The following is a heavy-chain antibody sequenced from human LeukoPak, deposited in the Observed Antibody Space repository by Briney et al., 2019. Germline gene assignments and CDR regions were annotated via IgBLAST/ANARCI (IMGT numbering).Heavy chain of an antibody. V-gene: IGHV3-23*01. CDR1: GFTFSSYG. Sequence: GGSLRLSCAASGFTFSSYGMSWVRQAPGKGLEWVSAISGSGGSTYYADSVKGRFTISRDDSKNTLYLQMNSLRAEDTAVYYCARTRGVPAAIFDYWGQGTLVTVSS. CDR3: ARTRGVPAAIFDY. D-gene: IGHD2-2*01. J-gene: IGHJ4*02. CDR2: ISGSGGST.